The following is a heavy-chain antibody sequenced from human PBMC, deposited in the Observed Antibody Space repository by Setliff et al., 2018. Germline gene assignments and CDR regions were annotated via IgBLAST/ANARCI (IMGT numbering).Heavy chain of an antibody. CDR3: ARGHCTTISCFLDH. Sequence: GGSLRLSCVASGFTFSTSAMHWVRQAPGKGLEWVSGIRAGSDNIAYADSVKGRFTISRDNAKNSLYLQLDSLRPDDTAFYYCARGHCTTISCFLDHWGQGIMVTVSS. CDR2: IRAGSDNI. D-gene: IGHD2-8*01. CDR1: GFTFSTSA. V-gene: IGHV3-9*01. J-gene: IGHJ4*02.